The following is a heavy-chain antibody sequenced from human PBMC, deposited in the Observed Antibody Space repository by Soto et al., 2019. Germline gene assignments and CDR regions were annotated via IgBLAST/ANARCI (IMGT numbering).Heavy chain of an antibody. CDR2: INHSGST. D-gene: IGHD5-18*01. J-gene: IGHJ4*02. CDR1: GGSFNGYY. Sequence: PSETLSLTCAVYGGSFNGYYWTWIRQSPGKGLEWIGEINHSGSTNYNPSLKSRITISVDTSKNHFSLKLNSVTAADTAVCYCARGPLYSYGPRGKTFGSWGQGTLVTVSS. CDR3: ARGPLYSYGPRGKTFGS. V-gene: IGHV4-34*01.